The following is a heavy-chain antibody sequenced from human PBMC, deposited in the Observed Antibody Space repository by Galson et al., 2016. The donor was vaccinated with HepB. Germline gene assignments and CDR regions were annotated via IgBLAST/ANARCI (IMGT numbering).Heavy chain of an antibody. CDR1: GFTFSIYA. J-gene: IGHJ4*02. CDR3: AKAIGSVVPIDH. Sequence: SLRLSCAASGFTFSIYAMNWVRQAPGKGLEWVSGMTNSGGSTYYAESVKGRFTISRDNAKKTLFLQMSSLRVEDTAVYYCAKAIGSVVPIDHWGRGTLVTVSS. D-gene: IGHD2-15*01. CDR2: MTNSGGST. V-gene: IGHV3-23*01.